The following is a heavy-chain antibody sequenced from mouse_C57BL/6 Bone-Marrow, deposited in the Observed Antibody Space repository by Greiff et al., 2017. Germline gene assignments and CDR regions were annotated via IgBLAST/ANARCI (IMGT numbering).Heavy chain of an antibody. CDR2: ISNLAYSI. J-gene: IGHJ2*01. CDR1: GFTFSDYG. CDR3: ASPLRSFDY. Sequence: EVQLVESGGGLVQPGGSLKLSCAASGFTFSDYGMAWVRQAPRKGPEWVAFISNLAYSIYYADTVTGRFTISRENAKNTLYLEMSSLRSEDTAMYYCASPLRSFDYWGQGTTLTVSS. V-gene: IGHV5-15*01. D-gene: IGHD1-1*01.